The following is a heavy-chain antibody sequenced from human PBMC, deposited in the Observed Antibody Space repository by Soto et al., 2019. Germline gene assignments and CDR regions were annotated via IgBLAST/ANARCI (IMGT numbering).Heavy chain of an antibody. D-gene: IGHD1-26*01. CDR3: ARDYDSTTSGSYYY. CDR2: ISAYNGNT. Sequence: QVQLVQSEAEVKKPGASVKVSCKASGYTFTSYGIIWVRQAPGQGLEWMGWISAYNGNTNYAQQLQDRVTMTTDTSTSTAYMELRSLRSDDTAVYYCARDYDSTTSGSYYYWGQGTPVTVSS. J-gene: IGHJ4*02. V-gene: IGHV1-18*01. CDR1: GYTFTSYG.